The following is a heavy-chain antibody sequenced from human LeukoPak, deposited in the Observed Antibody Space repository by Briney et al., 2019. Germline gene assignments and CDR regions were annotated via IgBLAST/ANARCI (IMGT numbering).Heavy chain of an antibody. V-gene: IGHV1-18*01. D-gene: IGHD2-8*01. CDR1: GYTFTNYA. CDR2: MNTHNGDT. J-gene: IGHJ4*02. Sequence: GASVKLSCKASGYTFTNYAITWLRQAPGQGLEWKWWMNTHNGDTNYAQNLQRRVTMTTDTSTSTAYMELRSWRTDDTAVYYCARGRVSTSRYWGQGTLVTVSS. CDR3: ARGRVSTSRY.